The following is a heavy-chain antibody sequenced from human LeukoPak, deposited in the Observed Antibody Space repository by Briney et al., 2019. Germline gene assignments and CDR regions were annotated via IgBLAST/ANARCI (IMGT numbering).Heavy chain of an antibody. CDR1: GGSISSGGYY. Sequence: PSETLSLTCTVSGGSISSGGYYWGWIRQPPGKGLEWIGYIYHSGSTYYNPSLKSRVTISVDRSKNQFSLKLSSVTAADTAVYYCASSFGVVIPVALYWGQGTLVTVSS. J-gene: IGHJ4*02. CDR3: ASSFGVVIPVALY. D-gene: IGHD3-3*01. V-gene: IGHV4-30-2*01. CDR2: IYHSGST.